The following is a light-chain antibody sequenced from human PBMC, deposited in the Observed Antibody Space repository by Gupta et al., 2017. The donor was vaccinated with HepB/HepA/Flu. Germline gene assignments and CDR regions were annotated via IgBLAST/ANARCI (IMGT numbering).Light chain of an antibody. CDR1: SGSVSASYY. CDR3: ILYMDGGIWV. CDR2: NTN. J-gene: IGLJ3*02. V-gene: IGLV8-61*01. Sequence: QTVVTQEPSFSVSPGGTVTFTCGLSSGSVSASYYPRWYQQTPGQAHRTLIYNTNTRSSGVPDRFSGSILGNKATLTITGAQADDESEYYCILYMDGGIWVFGGGTKVTVL.